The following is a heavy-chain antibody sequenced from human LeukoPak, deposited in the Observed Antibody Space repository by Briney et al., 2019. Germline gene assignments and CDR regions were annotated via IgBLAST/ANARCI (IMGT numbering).Heavy chain of an antibody. CDR3: AKGSSGYFLDV. Sequence: GGSLRLSCAASGFIFNNYGLVWVRQAPGKGLEWVSAISNDGGGTTYADFVKGRFTISRDNSKNTVFLQMNSLRAEDTALYYCAKGSSGYFLDVWGQGALVTVSS. D-gene: IGHD3-22*01. V-gene: IGHV3-23*01. CDR1: GFIFNNYG. CDR2: ISNDGGGT. J-gene: IGHJ4*02.